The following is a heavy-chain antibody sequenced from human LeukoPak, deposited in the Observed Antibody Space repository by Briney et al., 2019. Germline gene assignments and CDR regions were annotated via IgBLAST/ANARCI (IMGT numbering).Heavy chain of an antibody. CDR1: GGSISSYY. V-gene: IGHV4-59*01. CDR3: AGSSWHPEYGMDV. CDR2: IYYSGST. Sequence: SETLSLTCTVSGGSISSYYWSWIRQPPGKGLERIGYIYYSGSTNYNPSLKSRVTISVDTSKNQFSLKLSSVTAADTAVYYCAGSSWHPEYGMDVWGQGTTVTVSS. D-gene: IGHD6-13*01. J-gene: IGHJ6*02.